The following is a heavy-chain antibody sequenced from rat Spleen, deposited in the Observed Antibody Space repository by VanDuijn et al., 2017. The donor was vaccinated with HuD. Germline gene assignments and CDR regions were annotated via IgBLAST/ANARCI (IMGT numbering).Heavy chain of an antibody. V-gene: IGHV4-2*01. CDR3: VREAFGVDY. J-gene: IGHJ2*01. CDR1: GFKFNDYW. D-gene: IGHD4-3*01. CDR2: INKDSSTI. Sequence: EVKLVEFGCGLVQPGSSLNLSCAASGFKFNDYWLGWVWQAPGKGIAWIGEINKDSSTIKYIPSLKDKLTVSRDNAQNTLFLQMSKLGSEDTAIYYCVREAFGVDYWGQGVMVTVSS.